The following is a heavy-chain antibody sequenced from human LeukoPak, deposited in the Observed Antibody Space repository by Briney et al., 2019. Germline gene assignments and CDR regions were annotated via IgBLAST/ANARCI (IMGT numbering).Heavy chain of an antibody. CDR2: INHSGST. V-gene: IGHV4-34*01. CDR1: GGSFSGYY. J-gene: IGHJ4*02. D-gene: IGHD3-10*01. Sequence: PSETLSLTCAVYGGSFSGYYWSWIRQPPGKGLEWIGEINHSGSTNYNPSLKSRVTISVDTSKNQFSLKLSSVTAADTAVYYCARAAVRPVVRGVRVYFDYWGQGTLVTASS. CDR3: ARAAVRPVVRGVRVYFDY.